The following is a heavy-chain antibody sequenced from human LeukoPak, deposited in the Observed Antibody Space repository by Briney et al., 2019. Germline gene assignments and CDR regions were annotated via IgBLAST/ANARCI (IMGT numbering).Heavy chain of an antibody. CDR2: IYYSGST. Sequence: PSETLSLTSTVSGGSISSYYWSWIRQPPGKGLEWIGYIYYSGSTNYNPSLKSRVTISVDTSKNQFSLKLSSVTAADTAVYYCASFSSSYAGDAFDIWGQGTMVTVSS. CDR1: GGSISSYY. CDR3: ASFSSSYAGDAFDI. D-gene: IGHD6-13*01. J-gene: IGHJ3*02. V-gene: IGHV4-59*01.